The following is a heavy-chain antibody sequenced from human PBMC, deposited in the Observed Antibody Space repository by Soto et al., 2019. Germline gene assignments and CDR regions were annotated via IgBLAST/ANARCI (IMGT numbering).Heavy chain of an antibody. V-gene: IGHV3-23*01. Sequence: GGSLRLSCAGSGFTFSNYAMSWVRQAPGKGLAWVSAISGSGGSTYYAGSVKGRFTISRDNSKNTLYLQMNSLRAEDTALYYCAKVPVGATGRFDYWGQGTLVA. CDR3: AKVPVGATGRFDY. CDR1: GFTFSNYA. D-gene: IGHD1-26*01. J-gene: IGHJ4*02. CDR2: ISGSGGST.